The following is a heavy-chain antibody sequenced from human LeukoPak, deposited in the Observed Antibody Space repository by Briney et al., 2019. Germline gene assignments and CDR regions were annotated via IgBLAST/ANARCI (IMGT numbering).Heavy chain of an antibody. CDR1: DYTFMSYG. V-gene: IGHV1-18*04. J-gene: IGHJ4*02. CDR3: ARENSGYYVAYFDY. Sequence: EASVKVSCKASDYTFMSYGISWVREAPGQGLEWMGWISAYNGNTNYAQKLQDRVTMTTDTSTSTAYMELRSLRSDDTAVYDCARENSGYYVAYFDYWGQGTLVTVSS. CDR2: ISAYNGNT. D-gene: IGHD5-12*01.